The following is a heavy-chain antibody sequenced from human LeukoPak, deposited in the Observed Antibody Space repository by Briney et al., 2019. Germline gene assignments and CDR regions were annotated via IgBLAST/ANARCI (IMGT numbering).Heavy chain of an antibody. D-gene: IGHD3-9*01. CDR3: AKSLRYLDWLLSDAFDI. CDR2: ISYDGSNK. J-gene: IGHJ3*02. V-gene: IGHV3-30*18. Sequence: LSGGSLRLSCAASGFTFSSYGMHWVRQAPGKGLEWVAVISYDGSNKYYADSVKGRFTISRDNSKNTLYLQMNSLRAEDTAVYYCAKSLRYLDWLLSDAFDIWGQGTMVTVSS. CDR1: GFTFSSYG.